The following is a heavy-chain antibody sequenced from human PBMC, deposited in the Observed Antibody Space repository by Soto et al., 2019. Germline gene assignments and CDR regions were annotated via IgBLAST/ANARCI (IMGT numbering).Heavy chain of an antibody. CDR1: GFTFSSYW. CDR3: ARDVLPYVWGSYRYTDGGSNYFDY. Sequence: GGSLRLSCAASGFTFSSYWMHWVRQAPGKGLVWVSRINSDGSTTNYADTVKGRFTISRDNSKNTLYLQMSSLRAEDTAVYYCARDVLPYVWGSYRYTDGGSNYFDYWGQGTLVTVSS. J-gene: IGHJ4*02. CDR2: INSDGSTT. V-gene: IGHV3-74*01. D-gene: IGHD3-16*02.